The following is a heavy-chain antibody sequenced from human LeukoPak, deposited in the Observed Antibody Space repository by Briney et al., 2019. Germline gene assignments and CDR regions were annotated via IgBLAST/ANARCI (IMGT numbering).Heavy chain of an antibody. CDR3: ARVGPYPGDYYGMDV. V-gene: IGHV1-2*04. CDR2: INPNSGGT. D-gene: IGHD3-10*01. Sequence: ASVKVSCKASGYTFTGYYMHWVRQAPGQGLEWMGWINPNSGGTNYAQKFQGWVTMTRDTSISTAYMELSRLRSDDTAVYYCARVGPYPGDYYGMDVWGQGTTVTVSS. CDR1: GYTFTGYY. J-gene: IGHJ6*02.